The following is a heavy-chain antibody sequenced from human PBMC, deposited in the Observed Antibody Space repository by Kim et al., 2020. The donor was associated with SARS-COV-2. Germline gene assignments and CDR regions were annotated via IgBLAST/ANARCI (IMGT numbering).Heavy chain of an antibody. D-gene: IGHD3-3*01. CDR1: GYTFTSYY. CDR2: INPSGGST. V-gene: IGHV1-46*01. Sequence: ASVKVSCKASGYTFTSYYMHWVRQAPGQGLEWMGIINPSGGSTSYAQKFQGRVTMTRDTSTSTVYMELSSLRSEDTAVYYCARDQPYYDFWNGPPGYGMDVWGQGTTVTVSS. J-gene: IGHJ6*02. CDR3: ARDQPYYDFWNGPPGYGMDV.